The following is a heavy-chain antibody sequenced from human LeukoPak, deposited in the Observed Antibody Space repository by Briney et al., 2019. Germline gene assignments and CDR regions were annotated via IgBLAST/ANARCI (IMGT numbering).Heavy chain of an antibody. Sequence: PSETLSLTCTVSDDSITMYYWSWIRQPPGKGLEWIGEINHSGSSNYNPSLKSRVTISVDTSKNQFSLKLSSVTAADTAVYYCARRRGYYDSSGYYFRLDFDYWGQGTLVTVSS. CDR2: INHSGSS. D-gene: IGHD3-22*01. CDR1: DDSITMYY. J-gene: IGHJ4*02. CDR3: ARRRGYYDSSGYYFRLDFDY. V-gene: IGHV4-34*01.